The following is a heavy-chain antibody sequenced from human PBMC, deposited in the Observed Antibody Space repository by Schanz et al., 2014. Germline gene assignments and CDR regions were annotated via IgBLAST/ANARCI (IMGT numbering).Heavy chain of an antibody. D-gene: IGHD3-3*01. CDR2: ISVYNHNK. V-gene: IGHV1-18*04. CDR1: GFNFNNYD. CDR3: ARDRRFFDLDDLYYFDS. J-gene: IGHJ4*02. Sequence: QVQLVQSGAEVKKPGASVKASCTASGFNFNNYDINWVRQAPGQGLEWMGWISVYNHNKEYDQKFQGRVTITTDAYTSTSYMALTDLRSDDTAVYYCARDRRFFDLDDLYYFDSWGQGTLVTVSS.